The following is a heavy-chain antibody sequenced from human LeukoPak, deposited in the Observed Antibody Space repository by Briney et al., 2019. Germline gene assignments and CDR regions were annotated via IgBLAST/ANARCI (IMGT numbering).Heavy chain of an antibody. CDR1: GGSISSSSYY. CDR3: ARHATYYDFWSGYYGAFDI. D-gene: IGHD3-3*01. Sequence: SETLSLTCTVSGGSISSSSYYWGWIRQPPGKGLEWIGSIYYSGSTYYNPSLKSRVTISVDTSKNQSSLKLSSVTAADTAVYYCARHATYYDFWSGYYGAFDIWGQGTIVTVSS. CDR2: IYYSGST. J-gene: IGHJ3*02. V-gene: IGHV4-39*01.